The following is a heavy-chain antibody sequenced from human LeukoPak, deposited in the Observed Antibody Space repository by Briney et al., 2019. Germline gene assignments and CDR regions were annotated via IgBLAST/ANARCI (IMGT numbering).Heavy chain of an antibody. D-gene: IGHD4-17*01. Sequence: GGSLRLSCAASGFTFSDYYMSWIRQAPGKGLEWVSYISSSGSTIYYADSVKGRFTISRDNAKNSLYLQMNSLRAEDTAVYYCARGYYGDSSHFNWFDPWGQGTLVTVSS. V-gene: IGHV3-11*01. CDR1: GFTFSDYY. CDR3: ARGYYGDSSHFNWFDP. CDR2: ISSSGSTI. J-gene: IGHJ5*02.